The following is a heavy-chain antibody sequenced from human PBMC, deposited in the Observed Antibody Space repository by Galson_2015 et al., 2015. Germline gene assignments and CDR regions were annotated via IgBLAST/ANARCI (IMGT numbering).Heavy chain of an antibody. D-gene: IGHD6-19*01. J-gene: IGHJ6*02. CDR2: IIPIFGTA. CDR3: ARDNDSSGHYGMDV. V-gene: IGHV1-69*13. CDR1: GYTFTGYY. Sequence: SVKVSCKASGYTFTGYYMHWVRQAPGQGLEWMGGIIPIFGTANYAQKFQGRVTITADESTSTAYMELSSLRSEDTAVYYCARDNDSSGHYGMDVWGQGTTVTVSS.